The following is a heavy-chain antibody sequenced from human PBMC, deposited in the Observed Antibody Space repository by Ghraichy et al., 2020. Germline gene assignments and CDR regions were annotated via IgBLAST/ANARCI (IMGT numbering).Heavy chain of an antibody. CDR2: IKPDGSEK. D-gene: IGHD3-9*01. Sequence: RVANIKPDGSEKYYVDSVRGRFTISRDNTMDLLYLQMNSLRTEDTAVYHCARGHTTIFPWGQGTLVTVSS. V-gene: IGHV3-7*01. CDR3: ARGHTTIFP. J-gene: IGHJ5*02.